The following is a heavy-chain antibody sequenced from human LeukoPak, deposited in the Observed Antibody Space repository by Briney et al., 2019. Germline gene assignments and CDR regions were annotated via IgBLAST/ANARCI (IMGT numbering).Heavy chain of an antibody. Sequence: PSETLSRTCTVSGGSISSYYWSWIRQPAGKGLEWIGRIYTSGSTNYNPSLKSRVTMSVDTSKNQFSLKLSSVTAADTAVYYCARDLGYCSSTSCSDNWFDPWGQGTLVTVSS. CDR3: ARDLGYCSSTSCSDNWFDP. V-gene: IGHV4-4*07. J-gene: IGHJ5*02. CDR2: IYTSGST. CDR1: GGSISSYY. D-gene: IGHD2-2*01.